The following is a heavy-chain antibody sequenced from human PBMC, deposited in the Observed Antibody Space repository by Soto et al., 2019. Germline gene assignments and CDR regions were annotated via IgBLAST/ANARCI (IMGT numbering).Heavy chain of an antibody. CDR1: GFSFSSYP. V-gene: IGHV3-30*04. Sequence: QVQLVGSGGGVVQPGRSLRLSCAASGFSFSSYPMHWVRQAPGKGLEWVAVISYDGSNKYYADSVKGRFTISRDNSKNTLYLQMNSLRAEDTAVYYCAKGSGPNRWLLLHYWGQGTLVTVSS. J-gene: IGHJ4*02. D-gene: IGHD3-22*01. CDR2: ISYDGSNK. CDR3: AKGSGPNRWLLLHY.